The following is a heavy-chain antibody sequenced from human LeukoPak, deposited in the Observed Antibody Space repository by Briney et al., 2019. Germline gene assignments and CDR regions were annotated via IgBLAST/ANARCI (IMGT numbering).Heavy chain of an antibody. CDR3: XRGNYHAMDV. V-gene: IGHV3-74*01. J-gene: IGHJ6*02. Sequence: GGSLRLSCAASGFTFSNYWMHWVRQTPGEGLVCVSLIKGDGSSTTYADSVKGRSTISRDNAKNTVYLQMNSLRAEDTAVYYCXRGNYHAMDVWGQGPRSPSP. CDR2: IKGDGSST. CDR1: GFTFSNYW.